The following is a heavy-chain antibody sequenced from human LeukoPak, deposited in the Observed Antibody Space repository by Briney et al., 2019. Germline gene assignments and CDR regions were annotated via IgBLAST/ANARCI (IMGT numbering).Heavy chain of an antibody. CDR2: IGGSGDGI. CDR1: GFTFSNYE. Sequence: GGSLRLSCVASGFTFSNYEMNWVRQAPGKGLEWVSLIGGSGDGISYADSVKGRFTVSRDNAKSSMFLQMNSLRVEDTAVYYCAKAPYSSSWYDNYFDYWGQGTLVTVSS. V-gene: IGHV3-48*03. CDR3: AKAPYSSSWYDNYFDY. D-gene: IGHD6-13*01. J-gene: IGHJ4*02.